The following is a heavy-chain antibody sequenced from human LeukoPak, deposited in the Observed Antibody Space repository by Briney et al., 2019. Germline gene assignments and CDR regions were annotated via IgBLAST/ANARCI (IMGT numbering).Heavy chain of an antibody. CDR3: ARGGSSWYYYYMDV. V-gene: IGHV3-20*01. J-gene: IGHJ6*03. D-gene: IGHD6-13*01. Sequence: GGSLRLSCAASGFTFDDYGMSWVRQAPGKGLEWVSGINWNGGSTGYADSVKGRFTTSRDNAKNSLYLQMNSLRAEDTALYHCARGGSSWYYYYMDVWGKGTTVTVSS. CDR1: GFTFDDYG. CDR2: INWNGGST.